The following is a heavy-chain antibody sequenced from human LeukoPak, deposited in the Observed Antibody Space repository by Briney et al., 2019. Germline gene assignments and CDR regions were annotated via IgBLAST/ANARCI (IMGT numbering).Heavy chain of an antibody. Sequence: PAASVKVSCKASGYTFTSYDINWVRQATGQGLEWMGWMNPNSGNTGYAQKFQGRVTITRNTSISTAYMDPSSLRSEDTAVYYCARGVVRGGWYHLFDYWGQGTLVTVSS. CDR3: ARGVVRGGWYHLFDY. J-gene: IGHJ4*02. CDR2: MNPNSGNT. V-gene: IGHV1-8*03. D-gene: IGHD6-19*01. CDR1: GYTFTSYD.